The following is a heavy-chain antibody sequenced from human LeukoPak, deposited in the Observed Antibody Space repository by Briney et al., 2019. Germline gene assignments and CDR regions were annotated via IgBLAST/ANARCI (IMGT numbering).Heavy chain of an antibody. CDR2: FLAGGLL. Sequence: PGGSLRLSCVGSGFNVTTNNMYCVRQAPGKGLECVSTFLAGGLLDYADSVRDRFTISRDTSKNTLYLQMNSLSAEDTAVYYCGRRFCNSCPLDFWGQGTLVTVSS. CDR1: GFNVTTNN. CDR3: GRRFCNSCPLDF. D-gene: IGHD2-21*01. J-gene: IGHJ4*02. V-gene: IGHV3-66*04.